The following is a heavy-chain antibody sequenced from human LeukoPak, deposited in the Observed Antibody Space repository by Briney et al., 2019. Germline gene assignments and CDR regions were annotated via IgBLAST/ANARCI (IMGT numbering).Heavy chain of an antibody. CDR2: IWYDGSSK. CDR1: GFTFSSYG. V-gene: IGHV3-33*06. Sequence: GGSLRLSCAASGFTFSSYGMHWVRQAPGKGLEWVATIWYDGSSKYYADSVKGRFTISRDNSKDTLYLQMNSLRAEDTAVYYGANYDILTGLVYWGQGTLVTVSS. CDR3: ANYDILTGLVY. D-gene: IGHD3-9*01. J-gene: IGHJ4*02.